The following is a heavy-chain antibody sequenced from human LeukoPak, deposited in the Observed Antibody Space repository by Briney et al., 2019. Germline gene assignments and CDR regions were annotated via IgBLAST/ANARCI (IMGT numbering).Heavy chain of an antibody. CDR3: AKASSSSHYYYYGMDV. V-gene: IGHV3-30*18. D-gene: IGHD6-6*01. J-gene: IGHJ6*02. Sequence: GGSLRLSCAASGFTFSNYAMHWVRQAPGKGLEWVAVISYDGSNKYYADSVKGRFTISRDNSKNTLYLQMNSLRAEDTAVYYCAKASSSSHYYYYGMDVWGQGTTVTVSS. CDR1: GFTFSNYA. CDR2: ISYDGSNK.